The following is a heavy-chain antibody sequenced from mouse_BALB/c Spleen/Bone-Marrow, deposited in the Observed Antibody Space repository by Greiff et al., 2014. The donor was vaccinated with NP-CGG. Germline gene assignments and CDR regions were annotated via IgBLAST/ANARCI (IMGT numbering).Heavy chain of an antibody. D-gene: IGHD1-1*01. CDR2: IDPANGNT. Sequence: EVQLQESGAELVKPGASVKLSCTASGFNIKDTYMHWVKQRPEQGLEWIGRIDPANGNTKYDPKFQGKATITADTSSNTAYLQLSSLTSEDTAVYYCARYYCGSSYLDYWGQGTTLTVSS. J-gene: IGHJ2*01. CDR3: ARYYCGSSYLDY. V-gene: IGHV14-3*02. CDR1: GFNIKDTY.